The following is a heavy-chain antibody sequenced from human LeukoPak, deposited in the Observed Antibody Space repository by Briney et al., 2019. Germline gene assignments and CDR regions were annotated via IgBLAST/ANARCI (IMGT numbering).Heavy chain of an antibody. V-gene: IGHV4-39*01. D-gene: IGHD1-26*01. J-gene: IGHJ5*02. Sequence: SETLSPTCTVSGGSISSSSYYWGWIRQPPGKGLEWIGSIYYSGSTYYNPSLKSRVTISVDTSKSQFSLKLSSVTAADTAVYYCARHGWWELLLEDWFDPWGQGTLVTVSS. CDR2: IYYSGST. CDR3: ARHGWWELLLEDWFDP. CDR1: GGSISSSSYY.